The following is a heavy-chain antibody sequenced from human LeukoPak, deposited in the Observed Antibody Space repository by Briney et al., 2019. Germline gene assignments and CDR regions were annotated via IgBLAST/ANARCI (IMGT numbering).Heavy chain of an antibody. V-gene: IGHV4-59*11. CDR1: GGSISSHY. CDR2: IYYSGST. D-gene: IGHD3-22*01. Sequence: NPSETLSLTCTVSGGSISSHYWSWIRQPPGKGLEWIGYIYYSGSTNYNPSLKSRVTISVDTSKNQFSLKLSSVTAADTAVYYCARDSGDYYDSSVPLGAFDIWGQGTMVTVSS. J-gene: IGHJ3*02. CDR3: ARDSGDYYDSSVPLGAFDI.